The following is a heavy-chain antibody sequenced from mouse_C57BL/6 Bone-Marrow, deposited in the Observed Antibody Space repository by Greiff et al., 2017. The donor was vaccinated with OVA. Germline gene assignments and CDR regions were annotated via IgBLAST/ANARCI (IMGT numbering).Heavy chain of an antibody. CDR1: GYTFTDYY. CDR2: INPNNGGT. CDR3: ARGDYYGAY. D-gene: IGHD1-1*01. J-gene: IGHJ3*01. V-gene: IGHV1-26*01. Sequence: EVQLQQSGPELVKPGASVKISCKASGYTFTDYYMNWVKQSHGKSLEWIGDINPNNGGTSYNQKFKGKATLTVDKSSSTAYMELRSLTSEDSAVYYCARGDYYGAYWGQGTLVTVSA.